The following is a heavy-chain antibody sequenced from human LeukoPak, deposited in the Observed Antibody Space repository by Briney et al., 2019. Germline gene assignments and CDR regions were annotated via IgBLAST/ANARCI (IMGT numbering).Heavy chain of an antibody. J-gene: IGHJ3*02. D-gene: IGHD2/OR15-2a*01. Sequence: SETLSLTWTDSGGAISRYYWSWLRQPPEKGLEWIGYIYTSGSTNYNPSLKSRVTISVDTSKNQFSLKLSSVTAADTAVYYCARHAYYQAFDIWGQGTMVTVSS. V-gene: IGHV4-4*09. CDR2: IYTSGST. CDR1: GGAISRYY. CDR3: ARHAYYQAFDI.